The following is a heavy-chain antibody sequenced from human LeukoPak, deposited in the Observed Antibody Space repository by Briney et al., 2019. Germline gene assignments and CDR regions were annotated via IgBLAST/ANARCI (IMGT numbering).Heavy chain of an antibody. CDR1: GFTFRSYA. J-gene: IGHJ3*02. V-gene: IGHV3-33*01. CDR2: IWYDESNK. Sequence: PGRSLRLSCAASGFTFRSYAMHWVRQAPGKGLEWVAVIWYDESNKYYADSVKGRFTISRDNSKNTLYLQMNSLRAEDTALYYCAVSPDAFDTWGQGTMVIVSS. CDR3: AVSPDAFDT.